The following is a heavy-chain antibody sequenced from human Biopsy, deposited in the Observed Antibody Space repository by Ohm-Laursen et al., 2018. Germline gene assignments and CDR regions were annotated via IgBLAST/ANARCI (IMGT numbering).Heavy chain of an antibody. CDR1: GFTFDDHV. Sequence: SLRLSCAASGFTFDDHVMHWVRQAPGKGLEWVSGISWDGGSEGYADSVKGRFTISRDNAKNSLFMQMNSLTTEDAALYYCVRGYSSSWSGYLDHWGQGTLVTVSS. CDR3: VRGYSSSWSGYLDH. V-gene: IGHV3-9*01. CDR2: ISWDGGSE. D-gene: IGHD3-3*01. J-gene: IGHJ4*02.